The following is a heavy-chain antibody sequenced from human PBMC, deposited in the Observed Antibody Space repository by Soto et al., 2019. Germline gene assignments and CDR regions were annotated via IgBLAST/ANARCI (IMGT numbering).Heavy chain of an antibody. CDR2: IYYSGST. Sequence: PSETLSLTCTVSGDSICSSSYDGGWIRQPPGKGLEWIGSIYYSGSTYYNPSLKSRVTISVDTSKNQFSLKLSSVTAADTAVYYCARLYGSRSYYDYYGLDVWGQGTTVTVSS. CDR1: GDSICSSSYD. J-gene: IGHJ6*02. V-gene: IGHV4-39*01. CDR3: ARLYGSRSYYDYYGLDV. D-gene: IGHD3-10*01.